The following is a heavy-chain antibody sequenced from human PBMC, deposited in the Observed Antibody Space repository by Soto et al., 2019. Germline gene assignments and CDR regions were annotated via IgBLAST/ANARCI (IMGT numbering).Heavy chain of an antibody. J-gene: IGHJ4*02. CDR3: AKPPTTTTLGD. CDR1: GFNLSIYA. Sequence: EVQLLESGGGLVQPGGSLRLSCAASGFNLSIYAMGWVRQAPGKGLEWVSGIGNSISTFYADFVKGRFTISRDNSKNKLYLQMNSLRVEDTAVYYCAKPPTTTTLGDWGQGTLVTVSS. V-gene: IGHV3-23*01. CDR2: IGNSIST. D-gene: IGHD4-17*01.